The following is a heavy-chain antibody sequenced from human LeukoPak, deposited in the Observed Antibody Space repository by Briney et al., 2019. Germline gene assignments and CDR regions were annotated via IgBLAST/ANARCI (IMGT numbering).Heavy chain of an antibody. J-gene: IGHJ4*02. CDR3: ARRRMTTGDFDY. D-gene: IGHD7-27*01. V-gene: IGHV4-38-2*01. CDR1: GYSISSGYY. CDR2: IYHSGST. Sequence: SETLSLTCAVSGYSISSGYYWGWIRQPPGKGLEWIGSIYHSGSTYYNPSLKSRVTISVDTSKNQFSLKLSSVTAADTAVYYCARRRMTTGDFDYWGQGTLVTVSS.